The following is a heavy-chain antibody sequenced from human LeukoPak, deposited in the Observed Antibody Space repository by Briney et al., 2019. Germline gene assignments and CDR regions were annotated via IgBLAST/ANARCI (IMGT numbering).Heavy chain of an antibody. J-gene: IGHJ4*02. CDR2: ISGSGGST. CDR3: AKDLIKYYDFWSGYRTSLFGFDY. V-gene: IGHV3-23*01. D-gene: IGHD3-3*01. CDR1: GFTFSSYW. Sequence: GGSLRLSCAASGFTFSSYWMNWVRQAPGKGLEWVSAISGSGGSTYYADSVKGRFTISRDNSKNTLYLQMNSLRAEDTAVYYCAKDLIKYYDFWSGYRTSLFGFDYWGQGTLVTVSS.